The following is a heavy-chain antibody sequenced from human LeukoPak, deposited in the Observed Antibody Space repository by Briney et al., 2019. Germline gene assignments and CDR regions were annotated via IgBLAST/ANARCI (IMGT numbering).Heavy chain of an antibody. D-gene: IGHD5-18*01. CDR3: ARLRRGYSYGSSTYYYYMDV. V-gene: IGHV4-34*01. CDR2: INHNRVT. Sequence: SSETLSLTCAVYDGSFTGYYWSWIRQPPGKGLEWIGDINHNRVTNYSPSLKSRVTISLDTSKNQFSLKLGSVTAADTAVYYCARLRRGYSYGSSTYYYYMDVWGKGTTVTVSS. J-gene: IGHJ6*03. CDR1: DGSFTGYY.